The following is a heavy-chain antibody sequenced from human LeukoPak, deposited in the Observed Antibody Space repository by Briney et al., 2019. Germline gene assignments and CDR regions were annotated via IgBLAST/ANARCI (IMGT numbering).Heavy chain of an antibody. Sequence: GESLKISRKGSGYSLTSYWIRWVRQMPGKGLEWSGRIDPSDSYTNYSPSFQGHVTISADKSISTAYLQWSSLKASDTAMYYFARVISGYDWGYFDYWGQGTLVTVSS. J-gene: IGHJ4*02. D-gene: IGHD5-12*01. CDR1: GYSLTSYW. V-gene: IGHV5-10-1*01. CDR2: IDPSDSYT. CDR3: ARVISGYDWGYFDY.